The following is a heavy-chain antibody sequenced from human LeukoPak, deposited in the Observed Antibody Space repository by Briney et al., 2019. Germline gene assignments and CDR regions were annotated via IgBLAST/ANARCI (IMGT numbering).Heavy chain of an antibody. V-gene: IGHV3-74*01. CDR1: GFTFSSYW. Sequence: GGSLRLSCAASGFTFSSYWIYWVRQGPGTGLVWVSRINSDGSSTDYADSVKGRFTISRDNAKNTLYLQMNSLRAEDTAVDYCARASGTSCYYWGQGTLVTVSS. D-gene: IGHD2-2*01. J-gene: IGHJ4*02. CDR2: INSDGSST. CDR3: ARASGTSCYY.